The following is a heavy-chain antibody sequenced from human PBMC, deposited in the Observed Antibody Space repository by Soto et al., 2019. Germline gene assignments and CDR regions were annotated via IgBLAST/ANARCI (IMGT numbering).Heavy chain of an antibody. V-gene: IGHV4-34*01. Sequence: QVQLQQWGAGLLKPSETLSLTCAVYGGSLSGYYWSWIRQPPGKALEWIGEINHSGNTNYNPSLKSRVTISVDTSKDQLFLNLSSVPAADTAMYFCARHHVRGRTIAGAAEFWGQGTLVTVSS. CDR1: GGSLSGYY. CDR2: INHSGNT. D-gene: IGHD1-26*01. J-gene: IGHJ4*02. CDR3: ARHHVRGRTIAGAAEF.